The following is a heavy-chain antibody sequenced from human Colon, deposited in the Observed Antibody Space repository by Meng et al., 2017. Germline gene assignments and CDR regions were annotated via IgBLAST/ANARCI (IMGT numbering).Heavy chain of an antibody. V-gene: IGHV3-72*01. Sequence: LQLQESGPGLVKPSETLSLTCTVSGGAISSIHYYWGWVRQPPGKGLQWIGRTRNKANSYTTEYAASVKGRFTISRDDSKNPLYLQMNSLKTEDTAVYYCVTSKPYGDYAVYWGQGTLVTVSS. CDR2: TRNKANSYTT. J-gene: IGHJ4*02. CDR1: GGAISSIHYY. CDR3: VTSKPYGDYAVY. D-gene: IGHD4-17*01.